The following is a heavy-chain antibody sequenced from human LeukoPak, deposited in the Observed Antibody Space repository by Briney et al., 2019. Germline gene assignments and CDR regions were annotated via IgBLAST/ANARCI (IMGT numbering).Heavy chain of an antibody. CDR1: GYTFTSYG. CDR3: ARLAVAGNWGYYFDY. D-gene: IGHD6-19*01. V-gene: IGHV1-18*01. CDR2: ISAYNGNT. Sequence: ASVKVSCKASGYTFTSYGISWVRQAPGQGLEWMGWISAYNGNTNYAQKLQGRVTMTTDTSTSTAYMELRSLRSDDAAVYYCARLAVAGNWGYYFDYWGQGTLVTVSS. J-gene: IGHJ4*02.